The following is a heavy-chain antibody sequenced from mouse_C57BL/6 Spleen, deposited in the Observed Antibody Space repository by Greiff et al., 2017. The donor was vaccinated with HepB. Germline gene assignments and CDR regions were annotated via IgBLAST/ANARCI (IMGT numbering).Heavy chain of an antibody. CDR2: ISSGSSTI. D-gene: IGHD2-2*01. Sequence: EVQVVESGGGLVKPGGSLKLSCAASGFTFSDYGMHWVRQAPEKGLEWVAYISSGSSTIYYADTVKGRFTISRDNAKNTLFLQMTSLRSEGTARYYWARESSTMVTPAWFAYWGQGTLGTVSA. J-gene: IGHJ3*01. V-gene: IGHV5-17*01. CDR1: GFTFSDYG. CDR3: ARESSTMVTPAWFAY.